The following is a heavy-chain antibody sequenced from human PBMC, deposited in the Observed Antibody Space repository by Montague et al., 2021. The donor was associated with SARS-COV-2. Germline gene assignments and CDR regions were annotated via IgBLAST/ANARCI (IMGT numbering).Heavy chain of an antibody. D-gene: IGHD1-26*01. Sequence: CAISGDSVSSNNAAWNWIRQSPSRGLEWLGRTCYRSEWYFDYAISLRGRITINSDTSKNQFSLQLDSVTLDDTAVYYCARYSYSGTHFGLNDAFDIWGQGTLVTVSS. CDR2: TCYRSEWYF. J-gene: IGHJ3*02. V-gene: IGHV6-1*01. CDR1: GDSVSSNNAA. CDR3: ARYSYSGTHFGLNDAFDI.